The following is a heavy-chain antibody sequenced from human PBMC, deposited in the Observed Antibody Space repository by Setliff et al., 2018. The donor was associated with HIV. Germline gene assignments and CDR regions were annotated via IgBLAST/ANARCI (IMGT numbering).Heavy chain of an antibody. CDR1: GFTFSNYE. Sequence: PGGSLRLSCAASGFTFSNYEMNWVRQAPGKGLEWVSYISSSGTTIYYADSVKGRFTISRDNARYSLYLQMNSLRAEDTAVYYCAREDSSSIDYWGQGTLVTVSS. D-gene: IGHD6-13*01. V-gene: IGHV3-48*03. CDR3: AREDSSSIDY. J-gene: IGHJ4*02. CDR2: ISSSGTTI.